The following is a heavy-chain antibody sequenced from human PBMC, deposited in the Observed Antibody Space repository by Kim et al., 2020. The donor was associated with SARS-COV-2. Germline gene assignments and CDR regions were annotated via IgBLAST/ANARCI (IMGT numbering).Heavy chain of an antibody. CDR2: IYHSGRI. J-gene: IGHJ4*02. D-gene: IGHD6-19*01. CDR1: GFSISSGYY. CDR3: ASLDSSGWYYFDY. Sequence: SETLSLTCTVSGFSISSGYYWGWIRQPPGKGLEWIGIIYHSGRIYYNPSLKSRVTISVDTSKNQFSLKLSSLTAADTALYYCASLDSSGWYYFDYWRQGT. V-gene: IGHV4-38-2*02.